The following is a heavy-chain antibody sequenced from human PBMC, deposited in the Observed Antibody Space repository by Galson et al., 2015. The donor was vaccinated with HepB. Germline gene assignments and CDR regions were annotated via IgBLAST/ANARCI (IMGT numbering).Heavy chain of an antibody. CDR1: GGSISSSSYY. V-gene: IGHV4-39*07. CDR3: ARAEGGMAKMRGAFDI. D-gene: IGHD5-24*01. CDR2: IYYSGST. J-gene: IGHJ3*02. Sequence: SETLSLTCTVSGGSISSSSYYWGWIRQPPGKGLEWIGSIYYSGSTYYNPSLKSRVTISVDTSKNQFSLKLSSVTAADTAVYYCARAEGGMAKMRGAFDIWGQGTMVTVSS.